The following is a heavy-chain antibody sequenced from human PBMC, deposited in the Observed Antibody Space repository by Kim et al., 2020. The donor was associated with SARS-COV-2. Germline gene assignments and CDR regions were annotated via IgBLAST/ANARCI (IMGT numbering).Heavy chain of an antibody. CDR1: GYSFTSYW. Sequence: GESLKISCKGSGYSFTSYWIGWVRQMPGKGLGWVGIIYPGDSDTRYSPSFQGQFTISADKSISTAYLQWSSLKASDTAMYYCARLAGLRFNQYYMDVWGKGTTVTVSS. D-gene: IGHD3-3*01. CDR3: ARLAGLRFNQYYMDV. V-gene: IGHV5-51*01. J-gene: IGHJ6*03. CDR2: IYPGDSDT.